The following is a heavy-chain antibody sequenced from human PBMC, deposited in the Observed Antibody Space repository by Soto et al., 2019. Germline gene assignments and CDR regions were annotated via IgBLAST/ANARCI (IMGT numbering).Heavy chain of an antibody. D-gene: IGHD5-18*01. CDR2: INPSGGST. Sequence: QVQLVQSGAEVKKPGASVKVSCKASGYTFTSYYMHWVRQAPGQGLEWMGIINPSGGSTSYAQKFQGRVTMTRDTSTSTVYMELSSLRSEDTAVYYCAREGERGYSYGSAYFDYWGQGTLVTVSS. V-gene: IGHV1-46*01. J-gene: IGHJ4*02. CDR3: AREGERGYSYGSAYFDY. CDR1: GYTFTSYY.